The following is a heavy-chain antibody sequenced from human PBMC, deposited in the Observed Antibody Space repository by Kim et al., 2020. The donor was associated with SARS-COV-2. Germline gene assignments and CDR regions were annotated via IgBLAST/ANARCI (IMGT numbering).Heavy chain of an antibody. CDR2: ISSSGSTK. V-gene: IGHV3-11*04. J-gene: IGHJ6*02. Sequence: GGSLRLSCAASGFTFSDYYMSWIRQAPGKGLEWVSNISSSGSTKYYADSVKGRFTISRDNAKNSLYLQMNSLRAEDTAVYYCANVPRFRYYYYGMDVWGRGTTVTVPS. D-gene: IGHD3-16*01. CDR3: ANVPRFRYYYYGMDV. CDR1: GFTFSDYY.